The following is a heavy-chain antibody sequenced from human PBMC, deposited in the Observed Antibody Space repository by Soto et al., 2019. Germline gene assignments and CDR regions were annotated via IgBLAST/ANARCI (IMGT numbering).Heavy chain of an antibody. CDR3: ASAHDSSSWYTYYYGMEV. CDR2: INSDGSST. V-gene: IGHV3-74*01. D-gene: IGHD6-13*01. Sequence: EVQLVESGGGLVQPGGSLRLSCAASAFTFSSKWMHWVRQVPGKGLVWVSRINSDGSSTSYADSVKGRFTISRDSAKSALFLQMNSLRAEDTAVYYCASAHDSSSWYTYYYGMEVWGQGTTVTVSS. CDR1: AFTFSSKW. J-gene: IGHJ6*02.